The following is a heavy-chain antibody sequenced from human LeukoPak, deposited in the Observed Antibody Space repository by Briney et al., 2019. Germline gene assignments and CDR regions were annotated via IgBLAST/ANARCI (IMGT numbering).Heavy chain of an antibody. J-gene: IGHJ4*02. V-gene: IGHV5-10-1*01. CDR3: ARHGHYDSSGHY. CDR2: IDPSNSYA. Sequence: PGESLKISSKGSGYSFTSYWISWVRQMPRKGLEWMGRIDPSNSYADYSPSFQGHVTISADKSISTAYLQWSSLKASDTAMYYCARHGHYDSSGHYWGQGTLVTVSS. D-gene: IGHD3-22*01. CDR1: GYSFTSYW.